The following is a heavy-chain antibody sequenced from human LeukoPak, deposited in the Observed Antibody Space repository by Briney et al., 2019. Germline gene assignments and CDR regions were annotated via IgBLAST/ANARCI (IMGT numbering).Heavy chain of an antibody. J-gene: IGHJ4*02. Sequence: ASVKVSCKASGYTFTSYYMHWVRQAPGQGLEWMGIINPSGGSTSYAQTSHGRVTMNRDTSTSTVYMELSSLRSEDAAVYYCAREEHCSGGSCYPDYWGQGTLVTVSS. CDR1: GYTFTSYY. V-gene: IGHV1-46*01. CDR2: INPSGGST. CDR3: AREEHCSGGSCYPDY. D-gene: IGHD2-15*01.